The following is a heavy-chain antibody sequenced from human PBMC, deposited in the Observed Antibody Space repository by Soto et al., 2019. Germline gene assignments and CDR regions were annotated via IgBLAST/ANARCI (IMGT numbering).Heavy chain of an antibody. D-gene: IGHD1-26*01. CDR1: GYIFIHCF. V-gene: IGHV1-46*01. J-gene: IGHJ4*02. CDR2: INPSSGTT. Sequence: QVQLVQSGAEMKQPGASVKLSCQASGYIFIHCFMHCLRQAPGQGLEWMGGINPSSGTTTYAQKFQGRVIVTRDTSTSTVYMELSSLGSGDTAMYYCARSLGETTSLFDYWRQGSLVTVSA. CDR3: ARSLGETTSLFDY.